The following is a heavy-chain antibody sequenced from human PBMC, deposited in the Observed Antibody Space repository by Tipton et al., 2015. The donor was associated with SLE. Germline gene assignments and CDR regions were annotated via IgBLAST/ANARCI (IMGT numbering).Heavy chain of an antibody. CDR2: TYHSGSP. J-gene: IGHJ4*02. Sequence: TLSLTCTVSYDSITNGRYYWNWIRQHPGKGLEWIGHTYHSGSPYYNPYFKSRVVISVDTSKNQFSLELTSVTAADTAVYYCAREGRTGAAGYYFDSWGQVYLVPVSS. D-gene: IGHD3/OR15-3a*01. CDR3: AREGRTGAAGYYFDS. CDR1: YDSITNGRYY. V-gene: IGHV4-31*03.